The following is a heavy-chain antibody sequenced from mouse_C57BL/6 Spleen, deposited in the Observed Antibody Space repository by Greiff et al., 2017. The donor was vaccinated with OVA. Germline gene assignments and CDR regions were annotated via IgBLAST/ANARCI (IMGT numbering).Heavy chain of an antibody. CDR2: INPGSGGT. J-gene: IGHJ1*03. Sequence: QVQLQQSGAELVRPGTSVKVSCKASGYAFTNSLIAWVKQRPGQGLEWIGVINPGSGGTNYNEKFKGKATLTADKSSSPAYMQLISLTSEDSAVYFCARSNYSNLYFDVWGTGTTVTVSS. V-gene: IGHV1-54*01. CDR3: ARSNYSNLYFDV. D-gene: IGHD2-5*01. CDR1: GYAFTNSL.